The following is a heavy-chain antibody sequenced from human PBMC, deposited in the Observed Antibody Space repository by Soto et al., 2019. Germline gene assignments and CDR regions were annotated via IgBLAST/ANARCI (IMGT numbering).Heavy chain of an antibody. CDR1: GGPLSSSSYY. V-gene: IGHV4-39*01. CDR3: ARHRGYYFYYMDV. Sequence: QLQLQESGPGLVKPSETLSLTCTVSGGPLSSSSYYWGWIRQPPGKGLEWIGSIYYSGSTYYSPSLKCRLTISVDTSKNHFSLKLSSVTAADTAVYYCARHRGYYFYYMDVWGKGTTVTVSS. CDR2: IYYSGST. J-gene: IGHJ6*03.